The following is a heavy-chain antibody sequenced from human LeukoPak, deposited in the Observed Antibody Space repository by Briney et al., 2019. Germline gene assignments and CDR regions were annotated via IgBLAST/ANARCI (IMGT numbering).Heavy chain of an antibody. CDR3: AQDRAWIEFYF. V-gene: IGHV3-23*01. CDR2: ISGSGGST. D-gene: IGHD5-12*01. Sequence: GGSLRLSCAASGFTFSSYGMSWVRQAPGKGLEWVSAISGSGGSTYYADSVKGRFTISRDNSKNTLYPQMNSLRAEDTAVYYCAQDRAWIEFYFWGQGTLVTVSS. CDR1: GFTFSSYG. J-gene: IGHJ4*02.